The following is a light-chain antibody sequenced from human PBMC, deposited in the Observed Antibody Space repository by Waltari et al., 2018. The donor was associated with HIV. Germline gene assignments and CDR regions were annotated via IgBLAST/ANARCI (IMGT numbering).Light chain of an antibody. CDR3: QQYISWPLT. CDR2: GAS. Sequence: EIVMMQSPATLSVSPGERATLSCRASQFVSSNLVWYQQKPGQAPRLLIYGASTRAPGIPDRVSGSGSGTEFTLSISSLQSEDCAVYHCQQYISWPLTFGQGTRLESK. CDR1: QFVSSN. V-gene: IGKV3D-15*01. J-gene: IGKJ5*01.